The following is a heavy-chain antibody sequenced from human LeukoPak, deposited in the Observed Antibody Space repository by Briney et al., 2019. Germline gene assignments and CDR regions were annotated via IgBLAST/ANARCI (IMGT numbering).Heavy chain of an antibody. CDR1: GGTFSSYA. Sequence: AASVKVSCKASGGTFSSYAISWVRQAPGQGLEWMGRIIPIFGTANYAQKFQGRVTITTDESTSTAYMELSSMRSEDTAVYYCARDPGYSSSWYNWFDPWGQGTLVTVSS. D-gene: IGHD6-13*01. J-gene: IGHJ5*02. V-gene: IGHV1-69*05. CDR2: IIPIFGTA. CDR3: ARDPGYSSSWYNWFDP.